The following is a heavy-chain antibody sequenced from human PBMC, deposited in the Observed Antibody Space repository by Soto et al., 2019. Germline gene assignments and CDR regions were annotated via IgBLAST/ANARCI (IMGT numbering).Heavy chain of an antibody. CDR1: RGSISSGTNY. CDR3: ARHGVGYSSSWGTDAGAGFYYYYGMDV. D-gene: IGHD6-13*01. CDR2: IYYSGST. V-gene: IGHV4-39*01. Sequence: SESLSLTCPVSRGSISSGTNYWAWIRQPPGTGLEWIVSIYYSGSTYYNPSLKSRVTISVDTSKNQFSLKLSSVTAADTAVYYCARHGVGYSSSWGTDAGAGFYYYYGMDVWGQGTTVTVSS. J-gene: IGHJ6*02.